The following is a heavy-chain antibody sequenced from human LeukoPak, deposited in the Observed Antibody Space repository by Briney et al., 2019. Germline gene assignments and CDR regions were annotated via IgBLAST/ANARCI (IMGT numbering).Heavy chain of an antibody. CDR3: ARLHYYGSGSYYVYGMDV. D-gene: IGHD3-10*01. V-gene: IGHV5-10-1*01. J-gene: IGHJ6*02. CDR1: GYSFTSYW. Sequence: GESLKSSCKGSGYSFTSYWISWVRQMPGKGLEWMGRIDPSDSYTNYSPSFQGHVTISADKSLSTAYLQWSSLKASDTAMYYCARLHYYGSGSYYVYGMDVWGLGTTVTVSS. CDR2: IDPSDSYT.